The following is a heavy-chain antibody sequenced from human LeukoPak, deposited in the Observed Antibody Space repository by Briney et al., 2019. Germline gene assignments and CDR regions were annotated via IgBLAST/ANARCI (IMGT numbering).Heavy chain of an antibody. CDR3: ATSYSSGWYKGGFDY. V-gene: IGHV3-30*03. D-gene: IGHD6-19*01. CDR2: ISYDGSNK. CDR1: GFTFSSYG. Sequence: GGSLRLSCAASGFTFSSYGMHWVRQAPGKGLEWVAVISYDGSNKYYADSVKGRFTISRDNSKNTLYLQMNSLRAEDTAVYYCATSYSSGWYKGGFDYWGQGTLVTVSS. J-gene: IGHJ4*02.